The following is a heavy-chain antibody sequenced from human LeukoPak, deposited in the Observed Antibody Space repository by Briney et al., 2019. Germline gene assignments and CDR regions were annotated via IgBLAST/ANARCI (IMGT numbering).Heavy chain of an antibody. CDR2: ISGGGETT. V-gene: IGHV3-23*01. Sequence: GGSLRLSCAASGFTFNNYAMNWDRQAPGKGLEWVSSISGGGETTYYADSAKGRFTISRDNSQNTLYLQMNSLRAEDTAVYYCARDYADYVGYFFLDYWGQGTLVTVSS. CDR1: GFTFNNYA. J-gene: IGHJ4*02. D-gene: IGHD4-17*01. CDR3: ARDYADYVGYFFLDY.